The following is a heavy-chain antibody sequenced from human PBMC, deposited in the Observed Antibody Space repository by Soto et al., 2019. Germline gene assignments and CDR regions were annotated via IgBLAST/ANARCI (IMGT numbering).Heavy chain of an antibody. Sequence: GRSMRLSYAASEFTFRSHGMHRIRQAPGKGLEWVAVISYDGSNKYYADSVKGRFTISRDNSKNTLYLQMNSLRAEDTAVYYCAKDLPGGFDYWGQGTLVTVSS. D-gene: IGHD1-26*01. CDR1: EFTFRSHG. CDR2: ISYDGSNK. V-gene: IGHV3-30*18. CDR3: AKDLPGGFDY. J-gene: IGHJ4*02.